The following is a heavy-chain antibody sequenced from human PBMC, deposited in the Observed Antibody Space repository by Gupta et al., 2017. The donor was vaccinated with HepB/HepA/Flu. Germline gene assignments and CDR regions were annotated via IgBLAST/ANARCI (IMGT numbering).Heavy chain of an antibody. CDR3: VREMDDYDD. CDR2: TYYRPMAYS. J-gene: IGHJ4*01. D-gene: IGHD2-8*01. V-gene: IGHV6-1*01. Sequence: QVQLQQSGPGLVKPSQTLSLTCAISGDSVSSNSAAWNWIRQSPSRGLEWLGRTYYRPMAYSDDAVSVNSRITMNTYTYRCQFSMHPKSVSAEDGAGGGLVREMDDYDDWG. CDR1: GDSVSSNSAA.